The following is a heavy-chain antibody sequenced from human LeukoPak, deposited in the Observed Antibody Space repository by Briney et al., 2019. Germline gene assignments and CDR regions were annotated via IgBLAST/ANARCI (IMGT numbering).Heavy chain of an antibody. CDR1: GFTFSSYW. CDR3: AREGRVSGYDFDC. CDR2: INSDGSSI. Sequence: GGSLRLSCAASGFTFSSYWMHWVRQAPGKGLVWVSRINSDGSSITYADSVKGRFTISRDSAKNTLFLQMTSLRVEDTAVYYCAREGRVSGYDFDCWGQGTLVTVSS. D-gene: IGHD5-12*01. J-gene: IGHJ4*02. V-gene: IGHV3-74*03.